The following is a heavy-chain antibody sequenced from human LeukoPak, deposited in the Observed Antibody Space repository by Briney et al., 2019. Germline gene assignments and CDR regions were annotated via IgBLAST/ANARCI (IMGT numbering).Heavy chain of an antibody. Sequence: GESLRLSCVASGLSISGQWMNWVRQAPGQGLEWVANIKHDGSEEHYVDSVKGRFTISRDNAKNSLYLQMNSLRAEDTAVYYCARGRGCSSMSCYPDYWGQGTLVTVSS. CDR1: GLSISGQW. CDR3: ARGRGCSSMSCYPDY. D-gene: IGHD2-2*01. V-gene: IGHV3-7*04. J-gene: IGHJ4*02. CDR2: IKHDGSEE.